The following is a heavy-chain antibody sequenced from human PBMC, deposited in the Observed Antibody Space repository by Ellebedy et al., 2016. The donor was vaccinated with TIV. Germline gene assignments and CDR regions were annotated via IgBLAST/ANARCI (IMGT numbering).Heavy chain of an antibody. D-gene: IGHD3-10*02. Sequence: GGSLRLSCAASGFTFDDFAMHWVRQAPGKGLEWVSGIYTDDSTDYADSVKGRFTISRDNSKNTLYLQMNSLRTEDTAVYYCARASFYDVDLSGWYFDLWGRGTLITVSS. J-gene: IGHJ2*01. V-gene: IGHV3-66*01. CDR2: IYTDDST. CDR3: ARASFYDVDLSGWYFDL. CDR1: GFTFDDFA.